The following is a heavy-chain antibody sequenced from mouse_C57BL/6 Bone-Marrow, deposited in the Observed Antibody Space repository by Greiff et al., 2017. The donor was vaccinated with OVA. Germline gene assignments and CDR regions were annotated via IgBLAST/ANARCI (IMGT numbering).Heavy chain of an antibody. CDR2: ISSGGGYI. Sequence: EVKLMESGEGLVKPGGSLKLSCAASGFTFSSYAMSWVSQTPEKRLEWVAYISSGGGYIYYADTVKGRVTLSRDNARNTLYLQMSSLTSEDTAMYYCTIYCYGSRGAMDYWGQGTSVTVSS. CDR1: GFTFSSYA. V-gene: IGHV5-9-1*02. D-gene: IGHD1-1*01. CDR3: TIYCYGSRGAMDY. J-gene: IGHJ4*01.